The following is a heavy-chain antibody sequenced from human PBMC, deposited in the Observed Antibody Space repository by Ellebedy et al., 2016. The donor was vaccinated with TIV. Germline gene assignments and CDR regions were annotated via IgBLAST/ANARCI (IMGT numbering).Heavy chain of an antibody. J-gene: IGHJ3*02. CDR3: ATATGGWMAPHAFDI. CDR2: IFHTVNT. D-gene: IGHD2-8*02. V-gene: IGHV4-30-2*01. CDR1: SGSISSGGYS. Sequence: MPSETLSLTCAVSSGSISSGGYSWSWLRQPPGKGLEWMGDIFHTVNTYYNSSLKSRVTMSVDTSRNQFSLKLNSVTAADTAMYFCATATGGWMAPHAFDIWGHGTLVTVSS.